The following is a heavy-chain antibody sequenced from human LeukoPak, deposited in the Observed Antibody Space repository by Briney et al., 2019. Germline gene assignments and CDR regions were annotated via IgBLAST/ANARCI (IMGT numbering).Heavy chain of an antibody. J-gene: IGHJ4*02. CDR3: ARGDSSPYYYFDY. V-gene: IGHV1-2*02. Sequence: ASVKVSCKASAYTFTAYYIHWVRQAPGQGLEWMGWINPNSGDTNYAQKFQGRVTMTRDTSISTAYMELSRLRSDDTAVFYCARGDSSPYYYFDYWGQGTLVAVSS. D-gene: IGHD3-22*01. CDR2: INPNSGDT. CDR1: AYTFTAYY.